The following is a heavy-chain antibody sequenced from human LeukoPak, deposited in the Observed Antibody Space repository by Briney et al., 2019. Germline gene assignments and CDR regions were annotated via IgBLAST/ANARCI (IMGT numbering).Heavy chain of an antibody. CDR3: ASSGYCSGGSCYSGFDP. D-gene: IGHD2-15*01. CDR1: GYTFTSYD. J-gene: IGHJ5*02. V-gene: IGHV1-8*01. CDR2: MNPNSGNT. Sequence: ASVKVSCKASGYTFTSYDINWVRQATGQGLEWMGWMNPNSGNTGYAQKFQGRVTMTRNTSISTAYMEPSSLRSEDTAVYYCASSGYCSGGSCYSGFDPWGQGTLVTVSS.